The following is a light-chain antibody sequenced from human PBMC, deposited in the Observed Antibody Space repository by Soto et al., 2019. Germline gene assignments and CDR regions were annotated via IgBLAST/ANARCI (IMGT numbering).Light chain of an antibody. CDR3: ATWDDSLNGQV. V-gene: IGLV1-44*01. J-gene: IGLJ2*01. Sequence: QLVLTQPPSASGTPGQRVSISCSGSSANIGSNIVNWYQQLPGTAPKLLIYSDNRRPSGVPDRFSGSKSGTSASLAISGLQSEDEADYYCATWDDSLNGQVFGGGTKVTVL. CDR1: SANIGSNI. CDR2: SDN.